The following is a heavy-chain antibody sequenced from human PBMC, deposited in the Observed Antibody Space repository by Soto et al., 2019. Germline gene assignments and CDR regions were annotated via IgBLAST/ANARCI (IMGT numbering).Heavy chain of an antibody. CDR2: INAGNGNT. J-gene: IGHJ6*02. V-gene: IGHV1-3*01. CDR3: ARTVGYYYGMDV. D-gene: IGHD4-17*01. Sequence: QVQLVQSGAEVKKPGASVKVSCKASGYIFTSYAMHWVRQAPGQRLEWMGWINAGNGNTKYSQKFQGRVTITRDTSASTAYMELSSLRSEDTAVYYCARTVGYYYGMDVWGQGTTVTVSS. CDR1: GYIFTSYA.